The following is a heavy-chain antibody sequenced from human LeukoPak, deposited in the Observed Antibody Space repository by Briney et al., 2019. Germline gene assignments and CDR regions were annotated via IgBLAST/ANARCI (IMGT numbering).Heavy chain of an antibody. D-gene: IGHD6-19*01. J-gene: IGHJ4*02. CDR2: IYYSGST. V-gene: IGHV4-39*01. CDR1: AGSISSRSYY. CDR3: PHGSTVALTGFDY. Sequence: QTSETLSLTCTVYAGSISSRSYYWGWIRQPPGKGLEWIGSIYYSGSTYYNPSLKSRVTISVDTSKNQFSLKLSSVTPAKTAVYSCPHGSTVALTGFDYCGQGTLVTVSS.